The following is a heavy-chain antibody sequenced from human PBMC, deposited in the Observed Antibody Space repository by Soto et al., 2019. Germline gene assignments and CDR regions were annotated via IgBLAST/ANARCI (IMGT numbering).Heavy chain of an antibody. J-gene: IGHJ4*02. D-gene: IGHD3-22*01. CDR2: IIPIFGTA. Sequence: RASVKVSCKASGGTFNKYAISWVRQAPGQGLEWMGGIIPIFGTANYAQKFQGRVTITADESTSTAYMELRSLRSEDTAVYYCARGVHYDSSGYYYFYWGQGTLVTVSS. V-gene: IGHV1-69*13. CDR1: GGTFNKYA. CDR3: ARGVHYDSSGYYYFY.